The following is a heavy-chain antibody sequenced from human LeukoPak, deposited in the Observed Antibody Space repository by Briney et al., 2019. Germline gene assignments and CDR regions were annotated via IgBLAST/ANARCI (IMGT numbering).Heavy chain of an antibody. CDR2: IYHSGST. J-gene: IGHJ4*02. D-gene: IGHD1-26*01. V-gene: IGHV4-38-2*02. Sequence: SETLSLTCTVSGYSISSGYYWGWIRQPPGKGLEWIGSIYHSGSTYYNPSLKSRVTISVDTSKSQFSLKLSSVTAADTAVYYCARESEVSGSYHYWGQGTLVTVSS. CDR3: ARESEVSGSYHY. CDR1: GYSISSGYY.